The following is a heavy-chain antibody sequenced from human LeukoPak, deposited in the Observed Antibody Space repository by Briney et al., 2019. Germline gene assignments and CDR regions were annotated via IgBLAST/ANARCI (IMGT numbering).Heavy chain of an antibody. CDR2: ISGNGGST. V-gene: IGHV3-23*01. J-gene: IGHJ4*02. Sequence: GGTLRLSCAASGFTFSNHGMNWVRQAPGKGLEWVSGISGNGGSTYYADSVKGRFTISRDNSNNTVYLQMNSLRAEDTAVYYCARDASDSSGYWGQGTLVTVSS. CDR1: GFTFSNHG. D-gene: IGHD3-22*01. CDR3: ARDASDSSGY.